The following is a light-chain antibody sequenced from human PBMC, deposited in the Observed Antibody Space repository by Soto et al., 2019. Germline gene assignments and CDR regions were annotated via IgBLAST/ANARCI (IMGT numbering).Light chain of an antibody. CDR3: QSWGTGVWV. Sequence: QPVLSQSPSASASLGASVNLTCTLSSGHTTYAIAWHQLQPEKGPRYLMRVKSDGSHTKGDGIPDRFSGSSSGAERYLTISSLQSEDEADYYCQSWGTGVWVFGGGTKLTVL. J-gene: IGLJ3*02. CDR2: VKSDGSH. CDR1: SGHTTYA. V-gene: IGLV4-69*01.